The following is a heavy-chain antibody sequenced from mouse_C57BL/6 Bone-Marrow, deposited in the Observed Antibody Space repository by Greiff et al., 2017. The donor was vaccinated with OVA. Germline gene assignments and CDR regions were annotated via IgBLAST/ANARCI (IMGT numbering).Heavy chain of an antibody. CDR1: GYTFTSYW. V-gene: IGHV1-74*01. Sequence: QVQLQQSGAELVKPGASVKVSCKASGYTFTSYWMHWVKQRPGQGLEWIGRIHPSDNDTNYNQKFKGKATLTVDKSSSTAYMQLSSLTTEDSAIYYCARVPYYYGSSRYFDVWGTGTTVTVSS. CDR2: IHPSDNDT. D-gene: IGHD1-1*01. J-gene: IGHJ1*03. CDR3: ARVPYYYGSSRYFDV.